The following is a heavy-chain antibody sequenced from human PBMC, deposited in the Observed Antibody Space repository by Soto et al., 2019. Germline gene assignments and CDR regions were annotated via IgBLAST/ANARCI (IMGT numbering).Heavy chain of an antibody. J-gene: IGHJ4*02. CDR3: ARCYDSSGYREYYFDY. CDR1: GGSISSGGYY. Sequence: SETLSLTCTVSGGSISSGGYYWSWIRQHPGKGLEWIGYIYYSGSTYYNPSLKSRVTISVDTSKNQFSLKLSSVTAADTAVYYCARCYDSSGYREYYFDYWGQGTLVTV. D-gene: IGHD3-22*01. CDR2: IYYSGST. V-gene: IGHV4-31*03.